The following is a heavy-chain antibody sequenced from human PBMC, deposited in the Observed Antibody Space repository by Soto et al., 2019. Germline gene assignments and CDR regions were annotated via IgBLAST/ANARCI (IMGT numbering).Heavy chain of an antibody. CDR1: GFTVSSKY. CDR2: IYGGGTT. CDR3: VQTTGWPGFDF. Sequence: EVQLVESGGGLIQPGGSLRLSCAASGFTVSSKYMTWVRQAPGKGLEWVSVIYGGGTTYYADSVKGRFTIARDNSKNTLDLQITSLRAEDTAVYYCVQTTGWPGFDFWCQGTLVTVSS. J-gene: IGHJ4*02. D-gene: IGHD6-19*01. V-gene: IGHV3-53*01.